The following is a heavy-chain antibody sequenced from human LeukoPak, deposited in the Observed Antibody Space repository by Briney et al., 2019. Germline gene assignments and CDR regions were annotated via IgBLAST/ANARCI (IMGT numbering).Heavy chain of an antibody. D-gene: IGHD3-3*01. CDR2: INPNSGGT. CDR3: ARGSLYDFWSALGVNWFDP. J-gene: IGHJ5*02. V-gene: IGHV1-2*02. CDR1: GYTFSGHY. Sequence: ASVKVSCKASGYTFSGHYMHWVRQAPGQGLECMGWINPNSGGTNYAQKFQGRVTMTRDTSISTAYMELSRLRSDDTAVYYCARGSLYDFWSALGVNWFDPWGQGTLVTVSS.